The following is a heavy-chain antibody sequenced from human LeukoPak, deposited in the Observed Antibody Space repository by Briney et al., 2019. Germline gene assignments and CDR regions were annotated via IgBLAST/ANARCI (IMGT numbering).Heavy chain of an antibody. CDR1: GGSFSGYY. CDR2: IYYSGST. Sequence: SETLSLTCAVYGGSFSGYYWSWIRQPPGKGLEWIGSIYYSGSTYYNPSLKSRVTISVDTSKNQFSLKLSSVTAADTAVYYCASNDSSGYYDAFDIWGQGTMVTVSS. J-gene: IGHJ3*02. V-gene: IGHV4-34*01. CDR3: ASNDSSGYYDAFDI. D-gene: IGHD3-22*01.